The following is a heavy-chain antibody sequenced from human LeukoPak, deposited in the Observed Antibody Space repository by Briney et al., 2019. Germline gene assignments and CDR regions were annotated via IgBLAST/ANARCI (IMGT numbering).Heavy chain of an antibody. J-gene: IGHJ4*02. CDR3: ARATEKYCSGGSCYAVDY. D-gene: IGHD2-15*01. V-gene: IGHV4-34*01. CDR1: GGSFSGYY. CDR2: INHSGST. Sequence: SETLSLTCAVYGGSFSGYYWSWIRQPPGKGLEWIGEINHSGSTNYNPSLKSRVTISVDTSKNQFSLKLSSVTAADTAVYYCARATEKYCSGGSCYAVDYWGQGTLVTVSS.